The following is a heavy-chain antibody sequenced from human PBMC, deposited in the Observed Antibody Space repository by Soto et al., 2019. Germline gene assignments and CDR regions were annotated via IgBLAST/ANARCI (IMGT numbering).Heavy chain of an antibody. CDR3: ASGGTPMDY. Sequence: QVQLVQSGAEVKKPGASVKVSCKASGYTFTHFGISWVRQATGQGLEWMGWIRAYNGNTNYAKKFQGRVTMTTDTSTSTAYMEVRRLRYDDTAVYYGASGGTPMDYWGQGTLVTVSS. CDR1: GYTFTHFG. J-gene: IGHJ4*02. V-gene: IGHV1-18*01. D-gene: IGHD3-16*01. CDR2: IRAYNGNT.